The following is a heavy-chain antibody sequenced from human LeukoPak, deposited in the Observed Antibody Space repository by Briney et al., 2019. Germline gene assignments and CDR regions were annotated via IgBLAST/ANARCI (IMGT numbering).Heavy chain of an antibody. CDR2: INHSGST. D-gene: IGHD4-23*01. CDR3: ARGLTFYGGKEYYYYYGVDV. Sequence: SETLSLTCAVYGGSFSGYYWSWIRHPPGKGLEWIEEINHSGSTNYNPSLKSRVTISVDTSKNQFSLKLSSVTAADTAVYYCARGLTFYGGKEYYYYYGVDVWGQGTTVTVSS. V-gene: IGHV4-34*01. J-gene: IGHJ6*02. CDR1: GGSFSGYY.